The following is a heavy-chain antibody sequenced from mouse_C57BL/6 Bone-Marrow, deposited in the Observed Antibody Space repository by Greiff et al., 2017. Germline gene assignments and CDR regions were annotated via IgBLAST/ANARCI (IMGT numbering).Heavy chain of an antibody. J-gene: IGHJ3*01. Sequence: EVQLQQSGGGLVKPGGSLKLSCAASGFTFSSYAMSWVRQTPDKRLEWVATISDGGSYTYYPDNVKGRFTISRDNAKNNLYLQMSHLKSEDTAMYYCARENDYAWFAYWGQGTLVTVSA. CDR3: ARENDYAWFAY. CDR1: GFTFSSYA. D-gene: IGHD2-4*01. CDR2: ISDGGSYT. V-gene: IGHV5-4*01.